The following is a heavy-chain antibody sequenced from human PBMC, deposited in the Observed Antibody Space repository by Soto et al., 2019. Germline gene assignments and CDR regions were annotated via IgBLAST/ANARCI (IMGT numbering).Heavy chain of an antibody. D-gene: IGHD6-13*01. V-gene: IGHV1-69*01. CDR1: EGTFNSNA. CDR2: IIPYYNTL. Sequence: QAQVVQSGAEVRKPGSSVKLSCKASEGTFNSNAIAWVRQAPGQGLEWMGGIIPYYNTLNYAQKFQDRVTITADDSTNTVYMELSSLRSDDTAVYFCASGASRWYPYFFDSWAQGTLVTVSS. J-gene: IGHJ4*02. CDR3: ASGASRWYPYFFDS.